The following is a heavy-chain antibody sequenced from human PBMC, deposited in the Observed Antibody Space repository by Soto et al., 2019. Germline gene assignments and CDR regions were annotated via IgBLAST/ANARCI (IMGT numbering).Heavy chain of an antibody. D-gene: IGHD3-10*01. Sequence: ETLSLTCTVSGISISSYYWSWIRQPPGKGLEWIGYIYYSGSTNYNPSLKSRVTISVDTSKNQFSLKLSSATAADTAVYYCARDDPYYGSGSSWDHAFDIWGQGTMVTVSS. J-gene: IGHJ3*02. V-gene: IGHV4-59*01. CDR3: ARDDPYYGSGSSWDHAFDI. CDR2: IYYSGST. CDR1: GISISSYY.